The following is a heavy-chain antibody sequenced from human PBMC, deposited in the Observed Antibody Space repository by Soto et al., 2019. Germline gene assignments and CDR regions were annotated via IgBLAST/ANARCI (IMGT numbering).Heavy chain of an antibody. CDR3: ARRPSRHLVDY. J-gene: IGHJ4*02. V-gene: IGHV4-39*01. Sequence: QLQVQESGPGLVKPSETLSLTCTVSGSSINSSGYYWGWIRQPPGKGLEWIGSMFYGVSTYYNPSLKSRGTVSVNTSKNQFSLNLRSVTAADTAVYYCARRPSRHLVDYWGQGTLVTVSS. D-gene: IGHD3-3*02. CDR2: MFYGVST. CDR1: GSSINSSGYY.